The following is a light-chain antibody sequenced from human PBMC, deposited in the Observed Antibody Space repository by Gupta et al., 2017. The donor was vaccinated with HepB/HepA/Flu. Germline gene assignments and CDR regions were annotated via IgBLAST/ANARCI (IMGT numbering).Light chain of an antibody. CDR2: WAS. V-gene: IGKV4-1*01. CDR3: QQEDTTPCS. CDR1: QSVLYSSNNKNY. J-gene: IGKJ2*04. Sequence: DFVMTQSPDSLAVSLGERATINCKSSQSVLYSSNNKNYLAWYQQKPGQPPKLLIYWASTRESGVSDRFSGSGSGTDFTLTISSLQAEDVAVYYCQQEDTTPCSFGQGTKVEIK.